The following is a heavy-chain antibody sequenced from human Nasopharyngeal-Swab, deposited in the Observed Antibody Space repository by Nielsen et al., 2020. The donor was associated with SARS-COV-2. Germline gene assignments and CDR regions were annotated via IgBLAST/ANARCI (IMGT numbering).Heavy chain of an antibody. CDR3: ARGVEVGVPYYCYGMDV. D-gene: IGHD3-3*01. CDR2: ISSSSSYI. J-gene: IGHJ6*02. CDR1: GFTFSSYS. V-gene: IGHV3-21*01. Sequence: GESLKISCAASGFTFSSYSMNWVRQAPGKGLEWVSSISSSSSYIYYADSVKGRFTISRDNAKNSLYLQMNSLRAEDTAVYYCARGVEVGVPYYCYGMDVWGQGTTVTVSS.